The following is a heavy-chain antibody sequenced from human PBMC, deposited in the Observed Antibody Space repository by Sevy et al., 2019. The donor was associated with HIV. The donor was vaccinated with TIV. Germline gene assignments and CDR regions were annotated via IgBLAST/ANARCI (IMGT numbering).Heavy chain of an antibody. Sequence: GGSLRPSCAASGFTFTNAWMSWVRQAPGKGLEWVGRIKSKTEAATRDFAAPVKGRFAISRDDSKNTLYLQMDSLKTEDTGVYYCTAGVGASDFDYWGQGILVTVSS. J-gene: IGHJ4*02. CDR2: IKSKTEAATR. CDR3: TAGVGASDFDY. V-gene: IGHV3-15*01. CDR1: GFTFTNAW. D-gene: IGHD1-26*01.